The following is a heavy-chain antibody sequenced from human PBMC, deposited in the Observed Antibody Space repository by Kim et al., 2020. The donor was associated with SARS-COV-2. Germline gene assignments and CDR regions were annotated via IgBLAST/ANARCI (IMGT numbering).Heavy chain of an antibody. D-gene: IGHD1-7*01. V-gene: IGHV3-7*01. Sequence: EQNYVDTMMGRFHISRDNARTSLFLQMNSLRVEDTAVYYCARGGRTTVDFWGQGTLVTVSS. CDR2: EQ. CDR3: ARGGRTTVDF. J-gene: IGHJ4*02.